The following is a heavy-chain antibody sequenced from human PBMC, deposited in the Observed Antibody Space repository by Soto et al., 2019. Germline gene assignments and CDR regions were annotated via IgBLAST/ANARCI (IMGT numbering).Heavy chain of an antibody. J-gene: IGHJ1*01. CDR3: ARTVDFWSGYYAY. Sequence: SETLSLTCTVSCGSISSDDYYWSWIRQPPGKGLEWIGYILNSGRTYYNPSLKSRVTISQDTSKNQFSLRLSSVTVADTAVYYCARTVDFWSGYYAYWGQGTLVTVSS. D-gene: IGHD3-3*01. V-gene: IGHV4-30-4*01. CDR1: CGSISSDDYY. CDR2: ILNSGRT.